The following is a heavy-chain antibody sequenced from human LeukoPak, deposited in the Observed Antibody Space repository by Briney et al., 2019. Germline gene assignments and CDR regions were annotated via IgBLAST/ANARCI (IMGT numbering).Heavy chain of an antibody. CDR3: ARGVSD. J-gene: IGHJ4*02. D-gene: IGHD3-16*01. CDR2: ISGNGIKR. Sequence: PGGSLRLSCAASGFTFSSYAMSWVRQAPGKGLEGVSLISGNGIKRYYADSVKGRFTISRGDSKKTLYLQMNSLRGDDTAIYCCARGVSDWGQGTLVTVAS. V-gene: IGHV3-23*01. CDR1: GFTFSSYA.